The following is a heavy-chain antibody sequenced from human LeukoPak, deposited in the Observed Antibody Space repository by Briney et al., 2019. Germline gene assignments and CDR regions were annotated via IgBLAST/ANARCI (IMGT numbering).Heavy chain of an antibody. CDR1: GFTFSSYS. V-gene: IGHV3-21*01. D-gene: IGHD3-22*01. CDR3: ARDRYDSSGYYLPSLDY. J-gene: IGHJ4*02. CDR2: ISSSSSYI. Sequence: PGGSLRLSCAASGFTFSSYSMNWVRQAPGKGLEWVSSISSSSSYIYYADSVKGRFAISRDNAKNSLYLQMNSLRAEDTAVYYCARDRYDSSGYYLPSLDYWGQGTLVTVSS.